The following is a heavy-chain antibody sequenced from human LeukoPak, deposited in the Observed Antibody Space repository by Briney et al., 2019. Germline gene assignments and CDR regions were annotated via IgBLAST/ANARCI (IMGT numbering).Heavy chain of an antibody. Sequence: SETLSLTCTVSGGSISSHYWSWIRQPLGKGLEWIGYIYYSGSTNYNPSLKSRVTISVDTSKNQFSLKLSSVTAADTAVYYCAREPRYCSSTSCRNWFDPWGQGTLVTVSS. J-gene: IGHJ5*02. CDR2: IYYSGST. V-gene: IGHV4-59*11. CDR1: GGSISSHY. D-gene: IGHD2-2*01. CDR3: AREPRYCSSTSCRNWFDP.